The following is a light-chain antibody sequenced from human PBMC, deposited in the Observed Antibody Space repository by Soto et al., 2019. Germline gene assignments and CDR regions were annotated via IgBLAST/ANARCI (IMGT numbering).Light chain of an antibody. CDR3: TSYTSSRSYV. J-gene: IGLJ1*01. CDR2: EVS. V-gene: IGLV2-14*01. CDR1: NTDVGGYKY. Sequence: SVLTQPASVSGSPGQSITISCTGTNTDVGGYKYVSWYQQHPGKAPKLIIYEVSNRPSGVSNRFSGSKSGNTASLTISGLQAEDEADYYCTSYTSSRSYVFGTGTKVTVL.